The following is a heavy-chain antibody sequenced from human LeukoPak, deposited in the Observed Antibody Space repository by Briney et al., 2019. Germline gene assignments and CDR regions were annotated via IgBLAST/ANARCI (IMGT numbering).Heavy chain of an antibody. J-gene: IGHJ4*02. CDR2: ISYDGSHK. CDR1: GFTFSNYG. CDR3: AKECYYDSSGHDY. V-gene: IGHV3-30*18. D-gene: IGHD3-22*01. Sequence: GGSLRLSCAASGFTFSNYGMHWVRQAPGRGLEWVAAISYDGSHKYYADSVKGRFTLSRDNSKNTLYLQMNSLRAEDTAVYYCAKECYYDSSGHDYWGQGTLVTVSS.